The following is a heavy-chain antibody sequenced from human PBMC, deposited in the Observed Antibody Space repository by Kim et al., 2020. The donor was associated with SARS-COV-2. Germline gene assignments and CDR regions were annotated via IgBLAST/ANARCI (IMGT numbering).Heavy chain of an antibody. V-gene: IGHV3-53*04. Sequence: GGSLRLSCAASGVTVSSNYMSWVRQAPGKGLEWVSVIYSGGSTYYADSVKGRFTISRHNSKYTLYLQMNTLRAEDTAVYYCARDLVVLGMDVWGQGTTVTVSS. CDR2: IYSGGST. D-gene: IGHD2-2*01. CDR3: ARDLVVLGMDV. CDR1: GVTVSSNY. J-gene: IGHJ6*02.